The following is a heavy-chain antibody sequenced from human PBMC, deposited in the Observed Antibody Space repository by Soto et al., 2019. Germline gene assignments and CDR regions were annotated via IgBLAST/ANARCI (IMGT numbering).Heavy chain of an antibody. V-gene: IGHV4-30-2*01. Sequence: SETLSLTCAVPGGSISSGGYSWSWIRQPPGKGLEWIGYIYHSGSTYYNPSLKSRVTISVDRSKNQFSLKLSSVTAADTAVYYCARVDWFGQLFNYDYWGQGTLDTVSS. CDR2: IYHSGST. CDR1: GGSISSGGYS. D-gene: IGHD3-10*01. CDR3: ARVDWFGQLFNYDY. J-gene: IGHJ4*02.